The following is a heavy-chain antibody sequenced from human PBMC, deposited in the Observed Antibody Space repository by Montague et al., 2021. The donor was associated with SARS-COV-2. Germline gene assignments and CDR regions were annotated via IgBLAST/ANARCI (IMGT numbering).Heavy chain of an antibody. CDR3: ARDIRIPMLIVIKGYGMDD. D-gene: IGHD3-22*01. Sequence: SETLSLTCTVSGGSISSSSSYWGWIRQPPGMGLEWIGSIYYSGSTYYNPSLKSRITISVDTSKNQFSLRLTSVTAADTAVYYCARDIRIPMLIVIKGYGMDDWGQGTTVTVSS. CDR1: GGSISSSSSY. V-gene: IGHV4-39*07. CDR2: IYYSGST. J-gene: IGHJ6*02.